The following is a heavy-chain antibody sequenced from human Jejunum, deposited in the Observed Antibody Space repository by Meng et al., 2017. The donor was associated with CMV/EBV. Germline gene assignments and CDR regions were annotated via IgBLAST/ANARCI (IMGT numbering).Heavy chain of an antibody. CDR2: FNPNGDVT. D-gene: IGHD3-22*01. J-gene: IGHJ4*03. CDR3: AREMPMTCYFDQ. CDR1: GFTFTTYF. V-gene: IGHV1-46*01. Sequence: VQLGAEVKKAGVSLKLSCETSGFTFTTYFMHWLRQAPGQGLQWMGLFNPNGDVTTYSPRFQGRITLTGDTSTSTLYMELSSLTSDDTAVYYCAREMPMTCYFDQWGQGTLVTVSS.